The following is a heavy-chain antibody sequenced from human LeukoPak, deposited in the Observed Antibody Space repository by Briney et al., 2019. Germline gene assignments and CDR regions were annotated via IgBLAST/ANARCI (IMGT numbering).Heavy chain of an antibody. CDR1: GFTFSNYA. D-gene: IGHD3-22*01. Sequence: GGSLRLSCAASGFTFSNYAMTWVRQAPGKGLEWVSAISGSGGSTYYADSVKGRFTISRDNSKNTLYLQMNGLRAEDTAVYYCAKRTTYYYDTSGYFHLDCWGQGTLVTVSS. CDR3: AKRTTYYYDTSGYFHLDC. CDR2: ISGSGGST. J-gene: IGHJ4*02. V-gene: IGHV3-23*01.